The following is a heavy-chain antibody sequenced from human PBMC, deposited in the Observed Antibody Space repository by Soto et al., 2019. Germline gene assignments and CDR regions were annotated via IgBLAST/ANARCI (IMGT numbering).Heavy chain of an antibody. Sequence: PSETLSLTCPVSGASITNFYWSWIRQSARKGLEWIGRIYTRGSTDYNPSLKSRVTMSIDTSKNQVSLTLTSVTAADTAGYFCARGGAYYFDSWGQGILVTVSS. CDR1: GASITNFY. J-gene: IGHJ4*02. CDR2: IYTRGST. D-gene: IGHD3-16*01. CDR3: ARGGAYYFDS. V-gene: IGHV4-4*07.